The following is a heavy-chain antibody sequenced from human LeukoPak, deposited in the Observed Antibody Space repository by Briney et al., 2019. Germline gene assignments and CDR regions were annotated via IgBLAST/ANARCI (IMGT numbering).Heavy chain of an antibody. CDR3: AKVHMYYYESSGYIDY. D-gene: IGHD3-22*01. J-gene: IGHJ4*02. CDR1: GFPFSSYA. Sequence: GSLRLSCVASGFPFSSYAMSWVRQAPGKGLEWASAISGSGSSTYYADSVKGRLTISRDNSKNTLYLQMNSLRAEDTAVYYCAKVHMYYYESSGYIDYWGQGTLVTVSS. V-gene: IGHV3-23*01. CDR2: ISGSGSST.